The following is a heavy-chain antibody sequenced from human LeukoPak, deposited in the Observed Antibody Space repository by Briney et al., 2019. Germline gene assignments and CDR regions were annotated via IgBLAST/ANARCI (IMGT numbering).Heavy chain of an antibody. CDR2: IYYSGST. CDR3: AKARVRYFDSSGLYAFDF. V-gene: IGHV4-39*01. J-gene: IGHJ3*01. Sequence: SETLSLTCAVSGGSISSTSYYWAWIRQPLGKGLEWIGTIYYSGSTYHNPSLKSRVTMSVDTSRNQFSLKLSSVDAADTAVYYCAKARVRYFDSSGLYAFDFWGQGTTVTVSS. CDR1: GGSISSTSYY. D-gene: IGHD3-22*01.